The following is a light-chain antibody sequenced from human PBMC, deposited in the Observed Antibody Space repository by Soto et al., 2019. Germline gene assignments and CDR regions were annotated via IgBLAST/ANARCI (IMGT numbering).Light chain of an antibody. V-gene: IGKV3D-15*01. CDR1: QSVSSN. CDR2: GAS. J-gene: IGKJ1*01. CDR3: QQYNNWPPT. Sequence: EIVMTQSPATLSVSPGERATLSCWASQSVSSNLAWYQQKPGQAPRLLIYGASTRATGIPARFSGSGSGTEFTLTISSLQSEDFAVYYCQQYNNWPPTFGQGTRWIS.